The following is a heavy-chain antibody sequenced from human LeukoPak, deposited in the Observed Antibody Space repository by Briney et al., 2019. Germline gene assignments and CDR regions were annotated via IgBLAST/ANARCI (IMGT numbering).Heavy chain of an antibody. V-gene: IGHV4-30-2*01. CDR1: GGSISSGGYS. CDR3: ARSGYSYGPFDY. Sequence: TLSLTCAVSGGSISSGGYSWSWIRQPPGKGLEWIGYIYHSGSTYYNPSLKSRVTISVDRSKNQFSLKLSSVTAADTAVYYCARSGYSYGPFDYWGQGTLVTVSS. CDR2: IYHSGST. J-gene: IGHJ4*02. D-gene: IGHD5-18*01.